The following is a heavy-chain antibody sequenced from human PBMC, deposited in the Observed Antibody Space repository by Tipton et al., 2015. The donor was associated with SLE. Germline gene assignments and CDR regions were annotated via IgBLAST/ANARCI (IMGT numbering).Heavy chain of an antibody. D-gene: IGHD1-7*01. J-gene: IGHJ1*01. CDR3: AKVINDWNYE. V-gene: IGHV4-34*01. Sequence: TLSLTCDANGESSSGYYWTWIRQPPGKGLEWIGDIYHSGHTNYNPSLKSRVTISVDKSKNQFSLQVTSVTAADTAVYYCAKVINDWNYEWGPGTLVTVSS. CDR1: GESSSGYY. CDR2: IYHSGHT.